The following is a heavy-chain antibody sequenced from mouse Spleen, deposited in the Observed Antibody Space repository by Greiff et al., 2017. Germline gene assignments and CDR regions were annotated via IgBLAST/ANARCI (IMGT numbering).Heavy chain of an antibody. Sequence: VMLVESGPGLVAPSQSLSITCTVSGFSLTDYGVSWIRQPPGKGLEWLGVIWGGGSTYYNSALKSRLSISKDNSKSQVFLKMNSLQTDDTAMYYCAKHPYYGHYYAMDYWGQGTSVTVSS. CDR2: IWGGGST. CDR1: GFSLTDYG. D-gene: IGHD2-10*01. CDR3: AKHPYYGHYYAMDY. J-gene: IGHJ4*01. V-gene: IGHV2-6-5*01.